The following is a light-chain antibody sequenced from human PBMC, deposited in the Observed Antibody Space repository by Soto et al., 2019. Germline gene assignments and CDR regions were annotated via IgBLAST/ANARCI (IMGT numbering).Light chain of an antibody. J-gene: IGKJ4*01. Sequence: EILLTQSPATLSLSPGERATLSCRASQSVGDYLAWYQQRPGQAPRLLIYGASKRATGIPARFSASGTETDFPLTISLLGPDDFAVYFCQLRSKLPRTFGGGTKIEVK. V-gene: IGKV3-11*01. CDR3: QLRSKLPRT. CDR2: GAS. CDR1: QSVGDY.